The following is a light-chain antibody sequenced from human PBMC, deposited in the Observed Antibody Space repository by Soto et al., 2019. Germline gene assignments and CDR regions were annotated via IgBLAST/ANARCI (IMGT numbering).Light chain of an antibody. CDR1: QSVWSTY. CDR3: QEYGGSPTT. J-gene: IGKJ4*01. Sequence: EIVLTQSPGTLSLSPGERATLSCRASQSVWSTYLAWYQQKPGQAPRLLIYGVSSRATGIPDRFSGGGSGTDFPITMSRLEAEDFAVYYCQEYGGSPTTFGGGTRVEIK. V-gene: IGKV3-20*01. CDR2: GVS.